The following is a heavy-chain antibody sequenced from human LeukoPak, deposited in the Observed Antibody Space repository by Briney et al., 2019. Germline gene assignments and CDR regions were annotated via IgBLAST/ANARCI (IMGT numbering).Heavy chain of an antibody. D-gene: IGHD2-15*01. CDR3: ARGDLKGYCSGGSCYFDY. CDR2: IIPIFGTA. J-gene: IGHJ4*02. CDR1: GGTFSSYA. V-gene: IGHV1-69*13. Sequence: SVKVSCKASGGTFSSYAISWVRQAPGQGLEWMGGIIPIFGTANYAQKFQGRVTITADESTSTAYMGLSSLRSEDTAVYYCARGDLKGYCSGGSCYFDYWGQGTLVTVSS.